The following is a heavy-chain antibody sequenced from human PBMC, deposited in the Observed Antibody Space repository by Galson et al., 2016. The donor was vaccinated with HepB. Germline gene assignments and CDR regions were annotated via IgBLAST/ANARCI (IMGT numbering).Heavy chain of an antibody. J-gene: IGHJ6*02. CDR1: GYTFSSYG. Sequence: SVKVSCKASGYTFSSYGISWVRQAPGQGLEWMGWISGYTGNTNYQQNFQGRVTMTTDTSTGTAYMELRVLRNDDTAVYYCPRDLVLGVVNYDSNNAMDVWGQGTTVTVS. D-gene: IGHD3-10*01. CDR3: PRDLVLGVVNYDSNNAMDV. CDR2: ISGYTGNT. V-gene: IGHV1-18*01.